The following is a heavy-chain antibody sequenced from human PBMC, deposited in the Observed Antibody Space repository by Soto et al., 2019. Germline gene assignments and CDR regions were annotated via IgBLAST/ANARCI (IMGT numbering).Heavy chain of an antibody. CDR2: ISSSSSYI. Sequence: PGGSLRLSCAASGFTFSSYSMNWVRQAPGQGLERVSSISSSSSYIYYADSVKGRFTISRDNAKNSLYLQMNSMRAEDTAVYYCASLIVVVPAANQIPYYYYGMGVWGQGTTVTVSS. V-gene: IGHV3-21*01. J-gene: IGHJ6*02. CDR1: GFTFSSYS. CDR3: ASLIVVVPAANQIPYYYYGMGV. D-gene: IGHD2-2*01.